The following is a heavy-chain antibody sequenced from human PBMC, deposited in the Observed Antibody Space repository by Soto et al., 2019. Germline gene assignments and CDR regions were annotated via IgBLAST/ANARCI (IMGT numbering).Heavy chain of an antibody. D-gene: IGHD7-27*01. CDR1: GGSVRTGSYH. V-gene: IGHV4-61*01. Sequence: KPSETLSLTCSVSGGSVRTGSYHWSWIRQPPGKGLEWIGFIPNNGSPDYNPSLESRVVVSIDRSKNQFSLKVNSVTAADTAVYFCARIGWGGDSWGQGTLVTVSS. CDR2: IPNNGSP. J-gene: IGHJ4*02. CDR3: ARIGWGGDS.